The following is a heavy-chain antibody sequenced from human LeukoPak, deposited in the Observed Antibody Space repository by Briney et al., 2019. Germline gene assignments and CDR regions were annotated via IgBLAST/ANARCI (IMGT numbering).Heavy chain of an antibody. D-gene: IGHD5-18*01. V-gene: IGHV3-74*01. CDR1: GFTFSSYW. CDR3: ARVVDTHFDY. CDR2: IKSDGSTT. J-gene: IGHJ4*02. Sequence: GGSLRLSCAASGFTFSSYWMHWVRHAPGRGLVWVSRIKSDGSTTTYADSVKGRFTISRDNAKNTLYLQMNSLRAEDTAVYYCARVVDTHFDYWGQGTLVTVSS.